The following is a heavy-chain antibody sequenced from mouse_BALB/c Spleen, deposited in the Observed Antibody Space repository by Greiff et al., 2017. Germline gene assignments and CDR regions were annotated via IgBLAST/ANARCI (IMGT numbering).Heavy chain of an antibody. Sequence: VQLQQSGAELVKPGASVKLSCTASGFNIKDTYMHWVKQRPEQGLEWIGRIDPANGNTKYDPKFQGKATITADTSSNTAYLQLSSLTSEDTAVYYCASYYYGSSYYFDYWGQGTTLTGSS. D-gene: IGHD1-1*01. CDR1: GFNIKDTY. J-gene: IGHJ2*01. CDR2: IDPANGNT. CDR3: ASYYYGSSYYFDY. V-gene: IGHV14-3*02.